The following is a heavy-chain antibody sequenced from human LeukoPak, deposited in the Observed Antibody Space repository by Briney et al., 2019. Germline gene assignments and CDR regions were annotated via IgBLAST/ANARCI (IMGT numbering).Heavy chain of an antibody. V-gene: IGHV3-15*01. CDR1: GLTFSNAW. CDR3: TTWEVVAAYYFDY. J-gene: IGHJ4*02. D-gene: IGHD2-15*01. Sequence: GGSLRLSCAASGLTFSNAWTSWVRQAPGKGLEWVGRIKSKTDGGTTDYAAPVKGRFTISRDDSKNTLYLQMNSLKTEDTAVYYCTTWEVVAAYYFDYWGQGTLVTVSS. CDR2: IKSKTDGGTT.